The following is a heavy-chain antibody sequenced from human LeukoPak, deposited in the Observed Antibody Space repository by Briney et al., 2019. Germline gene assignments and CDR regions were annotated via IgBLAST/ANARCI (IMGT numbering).Heavy chain of an antibody. CDR3: ARGRTYYYDSTGYYYPRLFDY. J-gene: IGHJ4*02. D-gene: IGHD3-22*01. Sequence: GGSLRLSCAASGFTFSSYEMNWVRQAPGKGLEWVSYISSSGSTIYYADSVKGRFTISRDNAENSLYLQMNSLRAEDTAVYYCARGRTYYYDSTGYYYPRLFDYWGQGTLLTVSS. V-gene: IGHV3-48*03. CDR2: ISSSGSTI. CDR1: GFTFSSYE.